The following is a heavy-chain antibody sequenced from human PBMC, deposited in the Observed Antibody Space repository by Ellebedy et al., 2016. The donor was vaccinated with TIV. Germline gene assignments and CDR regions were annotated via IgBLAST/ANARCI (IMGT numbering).Heavy chain of an antibody. Sequence: GESLKISXAASGFTFSSYAMRWVRQAPGKGLEWVSAISGSGGSTYYADSVKGRFTISRDNSKNTLYLQMNSLRAEDTAVYYCAKDNVRKGNMDVWGKGTTVTVSS. J-gene: IGHJ6*03. CDR3: AKDNVRKGNMDV. CDR1: GFTFSSYA. V-gene: IGHV3-23*01. CDR2: ISGSGGST. D-gene: IGHD1-14*01.